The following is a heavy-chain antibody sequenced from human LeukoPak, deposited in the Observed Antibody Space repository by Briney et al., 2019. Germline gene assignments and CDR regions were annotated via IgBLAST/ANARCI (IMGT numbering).Heavy chain of an antibody. V-gene: IGHV3-30*18. CDR1: GFTFSSYG. Sequence: GRSLRLSCAASGFTFSSYGMHWVRQAPGKGLEWVAVISYDGSNKYYADSVKGRFTISRDNSKNTLYLQMNSLRAEDTAVYYCAKDREPIRVTTVDYWGQGTLVTVSS. D-gene: IGHD4-17*01. CDR2: ISYDGSNK. CDR3: AKDREPIRVTTVDY. J-gene: IGHJ4*02.